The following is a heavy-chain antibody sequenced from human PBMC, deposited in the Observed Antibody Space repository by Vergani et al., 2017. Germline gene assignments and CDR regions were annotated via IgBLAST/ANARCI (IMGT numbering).Heavy chain of an antibody. CDR3: ARLXGRDSSGSKYFDY. D-gene: IGHD3-22*01. V-gene: IGHV5-51*01. CDR2: IHPADSDT. CDR1: GYSFTNYW. J-gene: IGHJ4*02. Sequence: EVQLVQSGAEVKKPGESLKISCQISGYSFTNYWIGWVRQMPGKGLEWMGIIHPADSDTRYSPSFQGQVTISVDKSISTADLQRSSPRASDSAMYYCARLXGRDSSGSKYFDYWGQETLVTVSS.